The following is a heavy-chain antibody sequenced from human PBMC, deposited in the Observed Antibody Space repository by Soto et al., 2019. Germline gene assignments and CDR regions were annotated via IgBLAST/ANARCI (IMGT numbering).Heavy chain of an antibody. Sequence: PSETPSLTCAVYGGSFSGYYWSWIRQPPGKGLEWIGEINHSGSTNYNPSLKSRVTISVDTSKNQFSLKLSSVTAADTAVYYWAREGPYSSSFGYWGQGTLVTVSS. CDR1: GGSFSGYY. CDR2: INHSGST. CDR3: AREGPYSSSFGY. D-gene: IGHD6-13*01. J-gene: IGHJ4*02. V-gene: IGHV4-34*01.